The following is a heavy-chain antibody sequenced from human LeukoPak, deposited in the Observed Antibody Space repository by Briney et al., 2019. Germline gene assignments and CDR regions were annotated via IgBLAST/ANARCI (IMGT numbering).Heavy chain of an antibody. CDR1: GGSFSGYY. V-gene: IGHV4-34*01. CDR2: INHSGST. CDR3: ARGRGRKTYWYFDL. Sequence: PSETLSLTCAVYGGSFSGYYWSWIRQPPGKGLEWIGEINHSGSTNYNLSLKSRVTISVDTSKNQFSLKLSSVTAADTAVYYCARGRGRKTYWYFDLWGRGTLVTVSS. J-gene: IGHJ2*01. D-gene: IGHD3-10*01.